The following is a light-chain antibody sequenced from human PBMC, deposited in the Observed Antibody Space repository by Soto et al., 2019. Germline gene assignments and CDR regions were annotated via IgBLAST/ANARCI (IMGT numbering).Light chain of an antibody. V-gene: IGLV2-14*01. CDR2: EVT. Sequence: QSALTQPASVSGSPGQSIAISCTGTSSDVGAYDYVSWYQHYPDKAPKVIIYEVTNRPSGVSNRFSGSKSGNTASLTISGLQTEDEADYYCGSYRRSDGHTWVFGGGTKLTVL. J-gene: IGLJ3*02. CDR3: GSYRRSDGHTWV. CDR1: SSDVGAYDY.